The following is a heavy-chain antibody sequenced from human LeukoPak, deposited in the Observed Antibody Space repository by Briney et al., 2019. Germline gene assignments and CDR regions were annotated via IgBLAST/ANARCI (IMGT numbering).Heavy chain of an antibody. Sequence: PSVTLSLTCTVFGGSISSSSYYWSWIRQPPGKGLEWIGEINHSGSTNYNPSLKSRVTISVDTSKNQFSLKLSSVTAADTAVYYCARLGYCSSTSCYEKLGYCSGGSCYNYYGMDVWGQGTTVTVSS. CDR1: GGSISSSSYY. J-gene: IGHJ6*02. V-gene: IGHV4-39*07. D-gene: IGHD2-15*01. CDR2: INHSGST. CDR3: ARLGYCSSTSCYEKLGYCSGGSCYNYYGMDV.